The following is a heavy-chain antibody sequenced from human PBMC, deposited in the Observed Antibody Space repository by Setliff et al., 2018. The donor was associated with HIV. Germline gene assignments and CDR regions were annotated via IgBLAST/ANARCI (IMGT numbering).Heavy chain of an antibody. Sequence: SETLSLTCTVPGGSISSYCWNWIRQSPGRGLEWIGFIFSSGSTKYNPSLKSRVTISVDTSKNQLSLKLSSVTAADTAVYFCARGRGSSSSWPIDYWGQGTLVTVSS. CDR3: ARGRGSSSSWPIDY. V-gene: IGHV4-4*09. J-gene: IGHJ4*02. CDR1: GGSISSYC. D-gene: IGHD6-13*01. CDR2: IFSSGST.